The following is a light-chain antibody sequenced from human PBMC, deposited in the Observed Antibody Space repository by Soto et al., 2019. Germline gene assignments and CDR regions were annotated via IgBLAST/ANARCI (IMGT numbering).Light chain of an antibody. CDR3: QQYGNSPQT. CDR2: GAS. J-gene: IGKJ1*01. Sequence: EIVLTQSPGTLSLSPGERATLSCRASETVSSTYLGWYQQKPGQAPRLLIYGASNRATGIPDRFSGSGSGTDFTLTISRLEPQDFAVYYCQQYGNSPQTFGQGTKVDIK. CDR1: ETVSSTY. V-gene: IGKV3-20*01.